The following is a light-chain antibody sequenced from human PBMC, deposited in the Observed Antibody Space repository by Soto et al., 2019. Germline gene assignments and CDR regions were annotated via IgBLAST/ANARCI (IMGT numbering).Light chain of an antibody. J-gene: IGKJ1*01. Sequence: DIQMTQSPSSLSASVGDRVTITCRASPDINNFLAWYQHKPGKVPKLLIYAASTLQSGVPSPFSGSGSGTDFTLTISSLQPDDVATYYCQRYNNAPWTFGQGTKVEIK. CDR2: AAS. CDR3: QRYNNAPWT. V-gene: IGKV1-27*01. CDR1: PDINNF.